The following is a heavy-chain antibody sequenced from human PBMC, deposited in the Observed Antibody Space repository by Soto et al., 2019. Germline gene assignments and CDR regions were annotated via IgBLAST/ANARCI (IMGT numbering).Heavy chain of an antibody. V-gene: IGHV1-69*06. D-gene: IGHD3-3*01. J-gene: IGHJ5*02. Sequence: QVQLVQSGAEVKKPGSSVKVSCKASGGTFSSYAISWVRQAPGQGLEWMGGSIPIFGTANYAQKFQGRVTITADKSTSAAYLELSSLRSEDTAGYYCAGYDFWSCTDNWFDPWGQGTLVTVSS. CDR3: AGYDFWSCTDNWFDP. CDR2: SIPIFGTA. CDR1: GGTFSSYA.